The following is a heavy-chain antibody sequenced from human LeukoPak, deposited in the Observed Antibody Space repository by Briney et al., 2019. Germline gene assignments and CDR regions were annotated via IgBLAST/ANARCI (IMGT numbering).Heavy chain of an antibody. CDR2: IGTTSGAI. CDR1: GFTFNAFG. V-gene: IGHV3-48*01. D-gene: IGHD3-3*01. CDR3: ASGGGGTWFDP. J-gene: IGHJ5*02. Sequence: GGSLRLSCAASGFTFNAFGMNWVRQAPGKGLEWVSYIGTTSGAIYYADSVKGRFTISRDNSKNMLYLQMNSLRAEDTAVYYCASGGGGTWFDPWGQGTLLTVSS.